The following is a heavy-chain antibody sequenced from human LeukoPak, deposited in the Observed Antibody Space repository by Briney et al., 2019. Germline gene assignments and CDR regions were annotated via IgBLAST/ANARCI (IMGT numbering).Heavy chain of an antibody. CDR3: ARDHYDFWSGYYRY. CDR1: GYTFTGYY. D-gene: IGHD3-3*01. V-gene: IGHV1-18*04. CDR2: ISAYNGNT. Sequence: ASVKVSCKASGYTFTGYYMHWVRQAPGQGLEWMGWISAYNGNTNYAQKLQGRVTMTTDTSTSTAYMELRSLRSDDTAVYYCARDHYDFWSGYYRYWGQGTLVTVSS. J-gene: IGHJ4*02.